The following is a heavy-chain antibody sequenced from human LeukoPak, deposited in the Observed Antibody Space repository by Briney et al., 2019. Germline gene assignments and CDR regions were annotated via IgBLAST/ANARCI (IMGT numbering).Heavy chain of an antibody. J-gene: IGHJ4*02. V-gene: IGHV4-34*01. CDR2: INHSGRT. D-gene: IGHD3-10*01. CDR3: ARGVDYYGV. CDR1: GGSFSGYY. Sequence: SETLSLTCAAYGGSFSGYYWNWIRQPPGKGLEWIGEINHSGRTNYNPSLKSRVTISVDTSKKQFSLKLSSVTAADTAVYYCARGVDYYGVWGQGTLVTVSS.